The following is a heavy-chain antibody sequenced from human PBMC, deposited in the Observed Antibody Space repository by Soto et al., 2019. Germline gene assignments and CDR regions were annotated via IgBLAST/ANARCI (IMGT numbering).Heavy chain of an antibody. Sequence: PSETLSLTCTVSGGSISSGGYYWSWIRQHPGKGLEWIGYIYYSGSTYYNPSLKSRVTISVDTSKNQFSLKLSSATAADTAVYYCARDPAVGDGAFDIWGQGTMVTVSS. CDR1: GGSISSGGYY. J-gene: IGHJ3*02. V-gene: IGHV4-31*03. D-gene: IGHD2-21*01. CDR2: IYYSGST. CDR3: ARDPAVGDGAFDI.